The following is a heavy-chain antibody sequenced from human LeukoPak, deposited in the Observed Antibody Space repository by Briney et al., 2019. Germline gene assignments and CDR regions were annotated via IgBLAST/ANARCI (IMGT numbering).Heavy chain of an antibody. CDR2: IKSKTDGGTT. D-gene: IGHD1-26*01. V-gene: IGHV3-15*01. CDR3: TTDRVVGATTRLYYFDY. J-gene: IGHJ4*02. Sequence: SGGSLRLSCAAPGFTFSNAWMSWVRQAPGKGLEWVGRIKSKTDGGTTDYAAPVKGRFTISRDDSKNTLYLQMNSLKTEDTAVYYCTTDRVVGATTRLYYFDYWGQGTLVTVSS. CDR1: GFTFSNAW.